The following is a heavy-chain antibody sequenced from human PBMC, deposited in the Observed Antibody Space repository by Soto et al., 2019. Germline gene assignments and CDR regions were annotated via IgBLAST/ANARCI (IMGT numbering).Heavy chain of an antibody. Sequence: SETLSLTCTVSGGSVSSGSYYWSWIRQPPGKGLEWIGYIYYSGSTNYNPSLKRRVTISVDTSKNQFSLKLSSVTAADTAVYYCARGEYYFDYWGQGTLVTVSS. CDR1: GGSVSSGSYY. CDR2: IYYSGST. V-gene: IGHV4-61*01. CDR3: ARGEYYFDY. J-gene: IGHJ4*02.